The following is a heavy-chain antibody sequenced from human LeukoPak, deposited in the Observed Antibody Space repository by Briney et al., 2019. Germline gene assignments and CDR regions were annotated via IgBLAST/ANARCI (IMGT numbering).Heavy chain of an antibody. CDR2: IYYSGST. D-gene: IGHD1-1*01. V-gene: IGHV4-59*01. CDR1: GGSISSYY. Sequence: PSETLSLTCTVSGGSISSYYWSWIRQPPGKGLEWIGYIYYSGSTNYNPSLKSRVTISVDTSKNQYSLKLSSVTAADTAVYYCARGGSTGTNLNWVDPWGQGTLVTVSS. J-gene: IGHJ5*02. CDR3: ARGGSTGTNLNWVDP.